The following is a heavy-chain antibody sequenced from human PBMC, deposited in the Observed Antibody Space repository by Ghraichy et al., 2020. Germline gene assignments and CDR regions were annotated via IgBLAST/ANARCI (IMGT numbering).Heavy chain of an antibody. CDR3: ATLGGGLATSTAWATVNYFDY. Sequence: SETLSLTCVVYGGPFSGYYWSWIRQPPGKELEWIGQINHEGITDYNPSLKSRVTISLDRSQDQFSLKLTSVTAADTAVYYCATLGGGLATSTAWATVNYFDYWGQGTLVTVSS. V-gene: IGHV4-34*01. CDR2: INHEGIT. CDR1: GGPFSGYY. J-gene: IGHJ4*02. D-gene: IGHD1-26*01.